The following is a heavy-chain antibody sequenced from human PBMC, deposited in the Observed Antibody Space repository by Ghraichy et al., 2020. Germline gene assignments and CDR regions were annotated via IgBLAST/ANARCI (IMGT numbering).Heavy chain of an antibody. Sequence: GGSLRLSCAASGFTFSSYAMSWVRQAPGKGLEWVSAISGSGGSTYYADSVKGRFTISRDNSKNTLYLQMNSLRAEDTAVYYCAKEFKLLWFGEGAFFDYWGQGTLVTVSS. J-gene: IGHJ4*02. CDR3: AKEFKLLWFGEGAFFDY. V-gene: IGHV3-23*01. CDR1: GFTFSSYA. CDR2: ISGSGGST. D-gene: IGHD3-10*01.